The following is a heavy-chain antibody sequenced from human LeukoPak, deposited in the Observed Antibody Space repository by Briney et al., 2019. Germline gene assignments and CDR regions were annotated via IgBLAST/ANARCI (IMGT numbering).Heavy chain of an antibody. J-gene: IGHJ4*02. Sequence: ASVKVSCKASGYTFTSYDINWVRQATGQGLEWMGWMNPNSGNTGYAQKFQGGVTMTRNTSISTAYMELSSLRSEDTAVYYCATGAYSYALYFDYWGQGTLVTVSS. CDR1: GYTFTSYD. CDR3: ATGAYSYALYFDY. CDR2: MNPNSGNT. D-gene: IGHD5-18*01. V-gene: IGHV1-8*01.